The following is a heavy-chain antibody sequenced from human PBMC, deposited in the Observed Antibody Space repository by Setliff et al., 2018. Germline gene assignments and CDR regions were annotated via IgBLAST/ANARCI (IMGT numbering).Heavy chain of an antibody. Sequence: GSLRLSCAASGFVFGTYGMHWVRQAPGKGLEYVSAISSNGGRLSYANSVKGRFTISRDVSTNTLYLQMGSLRVEDTAVYYCARIAEYDTLDIWGQGTMVTVSS. J-gene: IGHJ3*02. CDR3: ARIAEYDTLDI. CDR1: GFVFGTYG. V-gene: IGHV3-64*01. CDR2: ISSNGGRL.